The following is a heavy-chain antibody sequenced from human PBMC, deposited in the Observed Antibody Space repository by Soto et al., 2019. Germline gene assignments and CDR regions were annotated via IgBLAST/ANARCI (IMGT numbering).Heavy chain of an antibody. D-gene: IGHD5-12*01. Sequence: ASVKVSCKASGYTLTSYDINWVRQATGQGLEWMGWMNPNSGNTGYAQKFQGRVTMTRNTSISTAYMELSSLRSEDTAVYYCARGADIVATIYYYYYYMDVWGKGTTVTVS. CDR1: GYTLTSYD. V-gene: IGHV1-8*01. CDR2: MNPNSGNT. J-gene: IGHJ6*03. CDR3: ARGADIVATIYYYYYYMDV.